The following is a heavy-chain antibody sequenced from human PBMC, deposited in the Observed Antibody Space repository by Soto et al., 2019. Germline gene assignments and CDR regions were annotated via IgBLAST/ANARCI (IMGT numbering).Heavy chain of an antibody. CDR1: GFTLSSYA. CDR2: ISGSGGST. V-gene: IGHV3-23*01. CDR3: AKDLVLMVYAPGYFDY. J-gene: IGHJ4*02. D-gene: IGHD2-8*01. Sequence: GGSLRLSCAASGFTLSSYATSWVRQAPGKGLEWVSAISGSGGSTYYADSVKGRFTISRDNSKNTLYLQMNSLRAEDTAVYYCAKDLVLMVYAPGYFDYWGQGTLVTVSS.